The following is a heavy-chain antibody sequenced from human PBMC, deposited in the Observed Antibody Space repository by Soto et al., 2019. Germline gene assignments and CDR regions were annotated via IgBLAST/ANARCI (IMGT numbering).Heavy chain of an antibody. Sequence: QVQLVESGGDVVQPGRSLRLSCAASGSTFSSYDIHWVRQAPGKGLEWVAHITPDGNRAYYADSVKGRFTVSRDNARNTVYLQVKSLRPEDTAGYHCVRGPSHGAFDIWGQGTLVTVSS. CDR1: GSTFSSYD. V-gene: IGHV3-30-3*01. J-gene: IGHJ3*02. CDR2: ITPDGNRA. CDR3: VRGPSHGAFDI.